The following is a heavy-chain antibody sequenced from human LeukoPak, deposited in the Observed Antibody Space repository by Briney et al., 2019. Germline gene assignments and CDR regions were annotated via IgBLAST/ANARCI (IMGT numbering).Heavy chain of an antibody. CDR2: LYYSGST. CDR1: GGSISSGDYY. D-gene: IGHD6-13*01. CDR3: ASYSSSWYERGGTFDY. J-gene: IGHJ4*02. Sequence: SETLSLTCTVSGGSISSGDYYWSWIRQPPGKGLEWIGYLYYSGSTYYNQSLKSRVTISVDKSNNQFSLKLSSVTAAETAVYYCASYSSSWYERGGTFDYWGQGTLVTVSS. V-gene: IGHV4-30-4*08.